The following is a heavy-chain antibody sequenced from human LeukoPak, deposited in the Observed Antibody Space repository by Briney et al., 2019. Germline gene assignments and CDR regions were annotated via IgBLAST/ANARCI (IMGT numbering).Heavy chain of an antibody. CDR1: GFTFSIYS. CDR3: ARSQSGSYSNLDY. Sequence: GGSLRLSCAASGFTFSIYSITWVRKAPGKGLEWVSFISSGSSTIYYADSVKGRFTISRDNAKNSLYLQMNSLRAEDTAVYYCARSQSGSYSNLDYWGQGTLVTVSS. D-gene: IGHD1-26*01. J-gene: IGHJ4*02. V-gene: IGHV3-48*01. CDR2: ISSGSSTI.